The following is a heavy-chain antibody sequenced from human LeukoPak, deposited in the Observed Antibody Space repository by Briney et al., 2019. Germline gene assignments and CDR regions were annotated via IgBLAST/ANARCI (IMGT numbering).Heavy chain of an antibody. CDR2: ISGSGARS. V-gene: IGHV3-23*01. D-gene: IGHD4-17*01. J-gene: IGHJ6*03. CDR3: AKLFRRVFFPVRTPHYMDV. CDR1: GLTFSSYA. Sequence: GGSLRLSCAASGLTFSSYAMSWGRQALGGGLEGVSAISGSGARSIYPDSSNGRFTTSREKSTSTLYLKMNSPRAQGTAVYYCAKLFRRVFFPVRTPHYMDVWGKGTTVTVSS.